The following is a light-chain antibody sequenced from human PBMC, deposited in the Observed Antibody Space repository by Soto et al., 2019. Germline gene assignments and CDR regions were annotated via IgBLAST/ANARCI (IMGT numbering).Light chain of an antibody. CDR2: GVN. CDR3: SSYTTSYFYV. J-gene: IGLJ1*01. CDR1: GRDIGAYDY. V-gene: IGLV2-14*01. Sequence: ALTQPASVSGSPGQSITISCTGSGRDIGAYDYVSWYQQHPGKAPKLLIYGVNNRPSGVSYRFSASKSAFTASLTISGLQAEDEAHYYCSSYTTSYFYVFGPGTKVTVL.